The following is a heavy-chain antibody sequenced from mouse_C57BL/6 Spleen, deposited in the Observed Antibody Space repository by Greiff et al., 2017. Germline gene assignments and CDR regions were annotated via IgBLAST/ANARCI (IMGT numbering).Heavy chain of an antibody. CDR1: GYSITSGYY. V-gene: IGHV3-6*01. Sequence: VQLQQSGPGLVKPSPSLSLTCSVTGYSITSGYYWNWIRQLPGNKLEWMGYISYDGSNNYNPSLKNRISITRDTSKNQFFLKLNSVTTEDTATYYCARGLTFYYAMDYWGQGTSVTVSA. CDR2: ISYDGSN. D-gene: IGHD4-1*01. J-gene: IGHJ4*01. CDR3: ARGLTFYYAMDY.